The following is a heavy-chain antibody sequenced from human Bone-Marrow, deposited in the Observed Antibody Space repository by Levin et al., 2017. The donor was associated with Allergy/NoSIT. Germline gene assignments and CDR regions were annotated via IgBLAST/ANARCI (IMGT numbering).Heavy chain of an antibody. CDR3: AKASPIYGSGSYSWFDP. CDR2: ISGSGGST. V-gene: IGHV3-23*01. CDR1: GFTFSSYA. Sequence: LSLTCAASGFTFSSYAMSWVRQAPGKGLEWVSAISGSGGSTYYADSVKGRFTISRDNSKNTLYLQMNSLRAEDTAVYYCAKASPIYGSGSYSWFDPWGQGTLVTVSS. J-gene: IGHJ5*02. D-gene: IGHD3-10*01.